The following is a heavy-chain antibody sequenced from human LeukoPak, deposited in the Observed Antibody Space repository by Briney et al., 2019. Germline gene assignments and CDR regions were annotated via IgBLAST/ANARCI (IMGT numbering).Heavy chain of an antibody. Sequence: GASVKVSCKASGYTFTSYDINWVRQATGQGLEWMGWMNPNSGNTGYAQKFQGRVTITRNTSISTAYMELSSLRSEDTAVYYCARGGGGYCSGGSCYSGPQPHPEWFDPWGQGTLVTVSS. V-gene: IGHV1-8*03. D-gene: IGHD2-15*01. J-gene: IGHJ5*02. CDR1: GYTFTSYD. CDR2: MNPNSGNT. CDR3: ARGGGGYCSGGSCYSGPQPHPEWFDP.